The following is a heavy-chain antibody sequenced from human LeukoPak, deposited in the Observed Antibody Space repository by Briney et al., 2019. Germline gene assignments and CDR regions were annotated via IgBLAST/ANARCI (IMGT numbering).Heavy chain of an antibody. CDR1: GGSFSGYY. D-gene: IGHD3-22*01. CDR2: INYSGIT. Sequence: SETLSLTCAVYGGSFSGYYWTWIRQPPGKGLEWIGEINYSGITNYNPSLKSRITISIDTSKNQFSLKLNSVTAADTAVYYCARVREAEYYDSTSSDYWGQGTLVTVS. J-gene: IGHJ4*02. CDR3: ARVREAEYYDSTSSDY. V-gene: IGHV4-34*01.